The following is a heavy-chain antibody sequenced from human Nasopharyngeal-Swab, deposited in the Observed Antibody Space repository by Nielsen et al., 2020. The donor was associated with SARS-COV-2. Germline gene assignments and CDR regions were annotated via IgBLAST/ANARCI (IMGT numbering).Heavy chain of an antibody. V-gene: IGHV1-2*06. CDR1: GYTFTGYY. J-gene: IGHJ4*02. D-gene: IGHD4-17*01. CDR2: INPNSGGT. CDR3: ARDMLRNTVTPFDY. Sequence: VKVSCKASGYTFTGYYMHWVRQAPGQGLEWMGRINPNSGGTNYAQKFQGRVTMTRDTSISTAYMELSRLRSDDTAVYYCARDMLRNTVTPFDYWGQGTLVTVSS.